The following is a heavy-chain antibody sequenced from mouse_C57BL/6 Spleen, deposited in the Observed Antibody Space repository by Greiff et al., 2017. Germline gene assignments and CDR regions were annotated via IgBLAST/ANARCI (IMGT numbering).Heavy chain of an antibody. V-gene: IGHV1-64*01. CDR2: IHPNSGST. J-gene: IGHJ2*01. CDR3: GRSGDYYFGSFDD. D-gene: IGHD1-1*01. CDR1: GYTFTSYW. Sequence: QVQLQQPGAELVKPGASVKLSCKASGYTFTSYWMHWVKQRPGQGLEWIGMIHPNSGSTNYNEKFKSKATLTVDKSSSTAYMQLSSLTSEEAAVYYCGRSGDYYFGSFDDWGEGTTLTVSS.